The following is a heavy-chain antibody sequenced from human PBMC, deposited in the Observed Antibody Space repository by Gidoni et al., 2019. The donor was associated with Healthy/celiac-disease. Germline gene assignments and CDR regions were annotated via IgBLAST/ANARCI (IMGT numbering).Heavy chain of an antibody. Sequence: QVQLVQSGAEVKKPGASVKVSCNASGYTFTSYGISWVRQAPGQGLEWMGWSSAYNGNTNYAQKLEGRVTMTTDTSTSTAYRELRRLRSDDTAVYYCARDYSSRCSRTSCYDFDYWGQGTLVTVSS. CDR2: SSAYNGNT. J-gene: IGHJ4*02. D-gene: IGHD2-2*01. CDR3: ARDYSSRCSRTSCYDFDY. CDR1: GYTFTSYG. V-gene: IGHV1-18*01.